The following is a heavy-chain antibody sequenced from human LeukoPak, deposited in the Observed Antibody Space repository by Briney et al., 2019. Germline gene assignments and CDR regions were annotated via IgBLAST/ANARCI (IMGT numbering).Heavy chain of an antibody. CDR2: ISGSGGST. CDR3: AKDCKGSGSYFPFDY. CDR1: GFTVSSYS. V-gene: IGHV3-23*01. Sequence: PGGSLRLSCAAPGFTVSSYSMSWVRQAPGKGLEWVLAISGSGGSTYYADSVNGRFTISRDNSKNTLYLQMNSRRAENTAVYYCAKDCKGSGSYFPFDYWGQGTLVTVSS. J-gene: IGHJ4*02. D-gene: IGHD3-10*01.